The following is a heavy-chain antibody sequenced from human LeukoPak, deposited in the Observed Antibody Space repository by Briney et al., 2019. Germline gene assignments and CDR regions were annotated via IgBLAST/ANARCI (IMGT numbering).Heavy chain of an antibody. CDR1: GGSISSGGYS. V-gene: IGHV4-30-2*01. D-gene: IGHD4-17*01. J-gene: IGHJ3*02. CDR2: IYHSGST. Sequence: SQTLSLTCAVSGGSISSGGYSWSWIRQPPGKGLEWIGYIYHSGSTYYNPSLKSRVTISVDTSKNQFSLKLSSVTAADTAVYYCARDTVTPGAFDIWGQGTMVTVSS. CDR3: ARDTVTPGAFDI.